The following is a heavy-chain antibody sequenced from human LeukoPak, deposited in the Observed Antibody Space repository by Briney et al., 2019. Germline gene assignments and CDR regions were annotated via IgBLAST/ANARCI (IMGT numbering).Heavy chain of an antibody. CDR2: IRYDGSNK. CDR3: VKQIAGDYCSSSSCYFDY. CDR1: GFTFSSYG. D-gene: IGHD2-2*01. V-gene: IGHV3-30*02. J-gene: IGHJ4*02. Sequence: PVGSLRLSCAASGFTFSSYGMHWVRQAPGKGLEWVAFIRYDGSNKYYGDSVQGRFTISRDNSKNTLYLQMNSLRAEDTAVYYCVKQIAGDYCSSSSCYFDYWGQGTLVTVSS.